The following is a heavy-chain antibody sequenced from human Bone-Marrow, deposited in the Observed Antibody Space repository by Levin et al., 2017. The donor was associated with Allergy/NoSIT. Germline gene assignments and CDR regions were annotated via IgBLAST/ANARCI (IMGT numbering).Heavy chain of an antibody. CDR3: AKSLWFGAYFDY. CDR2: IYHSGST. V-gene: IGHV4-30-2*01. CDR1: GGSISSGGYS. J-gene: IGHJ4*02. D-gene: IGHD3-10*01. Sequence: SETLSLTCAVSGGSISSGGYSWSWIRQPPGKGLEWIGYIYHSGSTYYNPSLKSRVTISMDRSKNHFSLNLTSVTAADPAVYFCAKSLWFGAYFDYWGQGTLVTVSS.